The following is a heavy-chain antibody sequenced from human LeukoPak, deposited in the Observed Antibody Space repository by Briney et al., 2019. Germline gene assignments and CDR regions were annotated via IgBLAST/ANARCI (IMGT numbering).Heavy chain of an antibody. Sequence: GASVMVSCKASGYTFTTYDINWVRQATGQGLEWMGWMNPNSGSTGYAQKFQGRVTMTRDTSISTAYMELSSLRSEDTAVYYCARVGQSKDYDFWSGYYNYFEYWGQGALVTVSS. CDR3: ARVGQSKDYDFWSGYYNYFEY. V-gene: IGHV1-8*01. CDR2: MNPNSGST. J-gene: IGHJ4*02. D-gene: IGHD3-3*01. CDR1: GYTFTTYD.